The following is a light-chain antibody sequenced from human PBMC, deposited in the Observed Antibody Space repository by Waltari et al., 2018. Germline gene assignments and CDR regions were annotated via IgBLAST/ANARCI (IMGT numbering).Light chain of an antibody. J-gene: IGKJ2*01. CDR2: EVS. CDR1: QSLLQSDGYIY. Sequence: VLTQSPVSPPVTLGEPASISRPSSQSLLQSDGYIYLNWFHQRPGQSPRRLFYEVSKRDFGVPDRFSASGSGTDFTLKISRVEAEDVGIYYCMQYTHWPHTFGQGTKLEIK. CDR3: MQYTHWPHT. V-gene: IGKV2-30*02.